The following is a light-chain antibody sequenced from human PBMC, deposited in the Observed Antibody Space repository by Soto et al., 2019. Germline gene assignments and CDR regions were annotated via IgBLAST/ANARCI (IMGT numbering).Light chain of an antibody. CDR3: SSYAGSDNLV. CDR2: EVS. Sequence: QSAPTQPPSASGSPGQSVTLSCTGTSSDVGAYNYVSWYQQHPGKAPKLVIYEVSKRPSGVPDRFSGSQSGNTASLTVSGLQAEDEADYYCSSYAGSDNLVFGGGTQLTVL. J-gene: IGLJ3*02. CDR1: SSDVGAYNY. V-gene: IGLV2-8*01.